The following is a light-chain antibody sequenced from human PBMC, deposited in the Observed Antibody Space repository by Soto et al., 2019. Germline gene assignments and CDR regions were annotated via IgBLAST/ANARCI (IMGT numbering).Light chain of an antibody. J-gene: IGKJ1*01. CDR2: SAS. V-gene: IGKV3-20*01. CDR3: QHYGTSPST. Sequence: DTVLTQSPGTLSLTSGEGATLSCRASQSISGTYLAWYQQKPGQAPRLLIYSASTRATGIPDRFSGSGSGTDFTLTISRLEPEDFAVYYCQHYGTSPSTFGRGTKVDIK. CDR1: QSISGTY.